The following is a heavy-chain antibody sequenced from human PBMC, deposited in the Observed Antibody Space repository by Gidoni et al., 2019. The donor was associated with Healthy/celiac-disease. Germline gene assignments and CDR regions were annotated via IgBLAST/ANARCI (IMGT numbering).Heavy chain of an antibody. D-gene: IGHD5-12*01. Sequence: QVQLQEPGPGLVKPSQTLSLTRTISGGAISSYNWSWSRQPPGKGLEWIGYIYYSGRPNYNPYLKGRVTISVDTSNNQFSLKLSSVTAADTAVYYCAGTATGDGYKWGGFDYWGQGTLVTVSS. J-gene: IGHJ4*02. CDR1: GGAISSYN. CDR2: IYYSGRP. V-gene: IGHV4-59*01. CDR3: AGTATGDGYKWGGFDY.